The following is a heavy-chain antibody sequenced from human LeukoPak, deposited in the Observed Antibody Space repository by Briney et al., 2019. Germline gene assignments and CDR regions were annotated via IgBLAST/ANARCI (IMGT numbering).Heavy chain of an antibody. V-gene: IGHV3-43D*03. Sequence: GGSLRLSCAASGFTFDDYAMHWVRQAPGKGLERVSLISWDGGSTYYADSVKGQFTISRDNSKNSLYLQMNSLRAEDTALYYCAKDSSGYYWDYWGQGTLVTVSS. CDR1: GFTFDDYA. J-gene: IGHJ4*02. D-gene: IGHD3-22*01. CDR3: AKDSSGYYWDY. CDR2: ISWDGGST.